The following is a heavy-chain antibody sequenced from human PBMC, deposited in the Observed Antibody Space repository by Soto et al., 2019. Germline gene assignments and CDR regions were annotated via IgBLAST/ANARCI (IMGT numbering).Heavy chain of an antibody. CDR1: GFTFTIYA. V-gene: IGHV3-23*01. CDR2: ISVSGDRT. CDR3: VKDKWYNNTWYLDY. J-gene: IGHJ4*02. D-gene: IGHD6-13*01. Sequence: LRLSCAASGFTFTIYAMCWVRQAPGKGLEWVSSISVSGDRTFYADSVKGRFTISRDNSRNTLHLQMNSLRAEDTALYYCVKDKWYNNTWYLDYWGQGTLVTVS.